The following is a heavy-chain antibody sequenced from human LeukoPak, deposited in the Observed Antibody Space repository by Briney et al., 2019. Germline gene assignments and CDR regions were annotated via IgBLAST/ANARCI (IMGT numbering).Heavy chain of an antibody. Sequence: SETLSLTCAVSGGSLSSSNWWSWVRQPPGKGLEWIGYIYHTGSTSCNPSLKGRVTISVDTSKNQFSLKLSSVTAADTAVYYCARGLNRNDYGDYGYWGQGTLVTVSS. CDR3: ARGLNRNDYGDYGY. J-gene: IGHJ4*02. V-gene: IGHV4-4*02. CDR1: GGSLSSSNW. CDR2: IYHTGST. D-gene: IGHD4-17*01.